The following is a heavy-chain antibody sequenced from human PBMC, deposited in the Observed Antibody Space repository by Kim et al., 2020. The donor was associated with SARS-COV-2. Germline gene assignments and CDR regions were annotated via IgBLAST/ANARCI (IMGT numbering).Heavy chain of an antibody. J-gene: IGHJ6*01. CDR2: INHSGST. CDR1: GGSFSGYY. CDR3: ARMEVRGASPNYYYYGMDV. D-gene: IGHD3-10*01. Sequence: SETLSLTCAAYGGSFSGYYWSWIRQPPGKGLEWIGEINHSGSTNYNPSLKSRVTISVDTSKNQFSLKLSSVTAADTAVYYCARMEVRGASPNYYYYGMDV. V-gene: IGHV4-34*01.